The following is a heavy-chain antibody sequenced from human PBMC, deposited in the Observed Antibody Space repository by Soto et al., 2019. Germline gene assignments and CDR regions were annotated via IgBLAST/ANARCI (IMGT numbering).Heavy chain of an antibody. J-gene: IGHJ4*02. D-gene: IGHD3-22*01. V-gene: IGHV1-69*13. CDR1: GGTFSSYA. Sequence: ASVKVSCKASGGTFSSYAISWVRQAPGQGLEWMGGIIPIFGTANYAQKFQGRVTITADESTSTAYMELSSLRSEDTAVYYCAIVVVTRSMTFDCWGQGTLVTVSS. CDR3: AIVVVTRSMTFDC. CDR2: IIPIFGTA.